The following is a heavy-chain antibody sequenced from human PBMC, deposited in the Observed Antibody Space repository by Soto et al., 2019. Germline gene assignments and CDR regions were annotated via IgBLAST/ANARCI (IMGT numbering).Heavy chain of an antibody. V-gene: IGHV3-23*01. J-gene: IGHJ6*02. CDR1: GFTFSSYA. CDR2: ISGSGGST. D-gene: IGHD3-10*01. Sequence: PVGSLRLSCAASGFTFSSYAMSWVRQAPGKGLEWVSAISGSGGSTYYADSVKGRFTISRDNSKNTLYLQMNSLRAEDTAVYYCAKGGITMVRGVITPYYYGMDVWGQGTTVTVSS. CDR3: AKGGITMVRGVITPYYYGMDV.